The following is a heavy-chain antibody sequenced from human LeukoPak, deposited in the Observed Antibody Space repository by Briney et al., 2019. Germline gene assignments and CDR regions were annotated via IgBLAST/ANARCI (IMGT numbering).Heavy chain of an antibody. CDR3: AKNPAGQQYFMDV. CDR1: GFTFDNYA. Sequence: GGSLRLSCALSGFTFDNYAFHWVRQAPGKGLEWVSYISSSGSTIYYADSVKGRFTISRDNAKNSLYLQMNSLRPEDTAVYYCAKNPAGQQYFMDVWGKGTTVTVSS. J-gene: IGHJ6*03. CDR2: ISSSGSTI. D-gene: IGHD6-13*01. V-gene: IGHV3-48*03.